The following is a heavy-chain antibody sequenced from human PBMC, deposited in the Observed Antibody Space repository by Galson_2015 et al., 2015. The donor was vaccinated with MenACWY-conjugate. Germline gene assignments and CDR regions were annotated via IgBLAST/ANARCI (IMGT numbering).Heavy chain of an antibody. CDR3: VRGSSGWRGMDI. D-gene: IGHD6-19*01. Sequence: SLRLSCAASGFAFSNYCMHWVRHVSGEGLECVSRICAGGISIMYGDSVRGRFTISRDDAENTLYLQMDGLRADDTAVYFCVRGSSGWRGMDIWGQGTTVTVSS. CDR1: GFAFSNYC. J-gene: IGHJ6*02. CDR2: ICAGGISI. V-gene: IGHV3-74*03.